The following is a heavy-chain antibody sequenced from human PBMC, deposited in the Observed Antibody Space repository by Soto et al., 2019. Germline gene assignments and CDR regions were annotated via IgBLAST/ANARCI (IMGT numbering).Heavy chain of an antibody. CDR2: INSDGSST. J-gene: IGHJ4*02. Sequence: GESLKISCAASGFTFSSYWMHWVRQAPGKGLVWVSRINSDGSSTSYADSVKGRFTISRDNAKNTLYLQMNSLRAEDTAVYYCARSPRIHNDYWGQGTLVTVSS. CDR3: ARSPRIHNDY. V-gene: IGHV3-74*01. CDR1: GFTFSSYW.